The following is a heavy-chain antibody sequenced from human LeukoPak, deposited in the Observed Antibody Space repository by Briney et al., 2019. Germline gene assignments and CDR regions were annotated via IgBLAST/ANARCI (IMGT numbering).Heavy chain of an antibody. CDR1: GYTFTSYG. D-gene: IGHD6-19*01. CDR3: ARVPSSPIAVAGAVYYFDY. CDR2: ISAYNGNT. V-gene: IGHV1-18*01. J-gene: IGHJ4*02. Sequence: ASVKVSCKASGYTFTSYGISWVRQAPGQGLEWMGWISAYNGNTNYAQKLQGRVTMTTDTSTSTAYMELRSLRSDDTAVYYCARVPSSPIAVAGAVYYFDYWGQGTLVTVSS.